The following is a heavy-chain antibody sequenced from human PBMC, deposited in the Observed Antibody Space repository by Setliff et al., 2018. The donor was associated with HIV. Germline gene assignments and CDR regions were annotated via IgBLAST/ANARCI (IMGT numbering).Heavy chain of an antibody. V-gene: IGHV3-43*01. D-gene: IGHD3-22*01. CDR2: ISWDGGST. CDR3: AKEPVRGYDSSGYYDY. CDR1: GFTFDDYI. J-gene: IGHJ4*02. Sequence: GESLKISCAASGFTFDDYIMHWVRQAPGKGLEWVSFISWDGGSTYYVDSVKGRFTISRDNRKNSLYLQMNSLRTEDTALYYCAKEPVRGYDSSGYYDYWGQGTQVTVSS.